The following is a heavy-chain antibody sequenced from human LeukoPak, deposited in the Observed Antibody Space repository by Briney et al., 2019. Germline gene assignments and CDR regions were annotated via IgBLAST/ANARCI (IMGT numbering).Heavy chain of an antibody. V-gene: IGHV3-23*01. CDR3: VKGVYSVFPDSRVLDF. D-gene: IGHD5/OR15-5a*01. CDR2: ISGSGDST. CDR1: GFTFSNYA. J-gene: IGHJ4*02. Sequence: GGSLRLSCAASGFTFSNYAMNWVRQAPGKGLEWVSIISGSGDSTYYADFVKGRFTISRDNSRNTVNLQMGSLRAEDTAIYYCVKGVYSVFPDSRVLDFWGQGTLVTVSS.